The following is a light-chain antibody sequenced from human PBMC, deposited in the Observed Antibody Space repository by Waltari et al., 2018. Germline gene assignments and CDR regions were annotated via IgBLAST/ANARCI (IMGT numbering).Light chain of an antibody. CDR2: GAS. V-gene: IGKV3-15*01. J-gene: IGKJ1*01. Sequence: EIVMTQSTATLSVSLGERANLSCRASQSVSSNLAWYQQKPGQAPRLLIYGASTRATGIPARFSGSGSGTEFTLTISSLQSEDFAVYYCQQYNNWPPWTFGQGTKVEIK. CDR3: QQYNNWPPWT. CDR1: QSVSSN.